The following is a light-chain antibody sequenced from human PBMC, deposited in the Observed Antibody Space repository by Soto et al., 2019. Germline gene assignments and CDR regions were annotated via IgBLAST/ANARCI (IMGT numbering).Light chain of an antibody. Sequence: QSALTQPASVSGSPGQSITISCTGTSSDVGGYNYVSWYQQYPGRVPKLLIYDVSKRPSGVPDRFSGSKSGNTASLTISGLQAEDEADYYCCSYAGSYRVFGTGTKVTVL. CDR1: SSDVGGYNY. V-gene: IGLV2-11*01. J-gene: IGLJ1*01. CDR2: DVS. CDR3: CSYAGSYRV.